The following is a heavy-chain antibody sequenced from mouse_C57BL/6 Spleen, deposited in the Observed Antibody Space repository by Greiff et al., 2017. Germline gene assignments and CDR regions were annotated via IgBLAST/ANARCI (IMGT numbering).Heavy chain of an antibody. CDR3: ARRGYGYAMDY. J-gene: IGHJ4*01. Sequence: VQLQQSGAELVRPGTSVKLSCTASGYTFTSYWMHWVKQRPGQGLEWIGVIDPSDSYTNYNQKFKGKATLTVDTSSSTAYMQLSSLTSEDSAVYYCARRGYGYAMDYWGQGTSVTVSS. D-gene: IGHD2-2*01. CDR2: IDPSDSYT. V-gene: IGHV1-59*01. CDR1: GYTFTSYW.